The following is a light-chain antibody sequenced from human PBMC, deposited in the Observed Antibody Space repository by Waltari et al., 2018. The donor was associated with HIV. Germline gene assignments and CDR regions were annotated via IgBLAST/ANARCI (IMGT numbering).Light chain of an antibody. CDR1: SSSIGSNP. J-gene: IGLJ3*02. Sequence: QSVLPQPPATSGTPGPRVTISCSGISSSIGSNPVNWYQQLPGTAPKLLIYRDNHRPSGVPDRFSGSKSGTTVSLAISGVQAEDEADYYCESWDDSLTDWVFGGGTKLTVL. CDR2: RDN. CDR3: ESWDDSLTDWV. V-gene: IGLV1-44*01.